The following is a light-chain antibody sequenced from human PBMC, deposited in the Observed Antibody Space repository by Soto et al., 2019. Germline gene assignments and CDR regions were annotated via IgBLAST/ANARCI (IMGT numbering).Light chain of an antibody. CDR2: VAS. CDR3: EQYNNWPGT. J-gene: IGKJ1*01. CDR1: QSVSSN. V-gene: IGKV3-15*01. Sequence: EIVMTQSPATLSVSPGERATLSCRASQSVSSNLAGYQQKPGQAPRLLIYVASTRATGIPARFSGSGSGTEFTLTISSLQSEDFAVYYCEQYNNWPGTFGQGTKVEIK.